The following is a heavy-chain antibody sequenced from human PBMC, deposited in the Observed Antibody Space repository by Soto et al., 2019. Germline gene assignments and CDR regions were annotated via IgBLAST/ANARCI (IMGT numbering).Heavy chain of an antibody. CDR2: ISYDGSNK. V-gene: IGHV3-30*18. CDR1: GFTFSSYG. J-gene: IGHJ4*02. CDR3: AKGGQWLVEYYFDY. D-gene: IGHD6-19*01. Sequence: QVQLVESGGGVVQPGRSLRLSCAASGFTFSSYGMHWVRQAPGKGLEWVAVISYDGSNKYYADSVKGRFTISRDNSKNTLYLQVNSLRAEDTAVYYCAKGGQWLVEYYFDYWGQGTLVTVSS.